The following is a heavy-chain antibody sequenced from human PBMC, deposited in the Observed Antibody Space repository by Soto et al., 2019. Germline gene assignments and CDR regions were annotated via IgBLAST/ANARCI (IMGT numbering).Heavy chain of an antibody. CDR3: ARIPHRSGWDGFDY. J-gene: IGHJ4*02. CDR2: IFSNDEK. Sequence: QVTLKESGPVLLKPTETLTLTCTVSGFSLSIAGMGVSWVRQPPGKALEWLAHIFSNDEKSYNTSLKSRLTISKDSSRRQVVLTITNMDPLDTATYDCARIPHRSGWDGFDYWGQGTLVTVSS. CDR1: GFSLSIAGMG. D-gene: IGHD6-19*01. V-gene: IGHV2-26*01.